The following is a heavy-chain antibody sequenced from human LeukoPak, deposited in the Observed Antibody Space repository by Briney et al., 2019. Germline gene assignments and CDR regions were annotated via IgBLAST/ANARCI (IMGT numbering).Heavy chain of an antibody. CDR1: GFTFRTYG. Sequence: GRSLRLSCAASGFTFRTYGMHWVRQAPGKGLEWVAVISYDGSNKYYADSVKGRFTISRDNSKNTLYLQMNSLRAEDTAVYYCARTGYVWGSYHLDYWGQGTLVTVSS. J-gene: IGHJ4*02. V-gene: IGHV3-30*03. D-gene: IGHD3-16*02. CDR3: ARTGYVWGSYHLDY. CDR2: ISYDGSNK.